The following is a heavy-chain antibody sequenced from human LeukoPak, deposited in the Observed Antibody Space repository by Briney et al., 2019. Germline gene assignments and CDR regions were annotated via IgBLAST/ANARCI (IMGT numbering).Heavy chain of an antibody. CDR1: GFTVSSNY. Sequence: GGPLRLSCAASGFTVSSNYMSWVRQARGKGLEWVSVIYSGGSTYYADSVKGRFTISRDNSKNTLYLQMNSLRAEDTAVYYCARDLGQLFDYWGQGTLVTVSS. CDR2: IYSGGST. J-gene: IGHJ4*02. D-gene: IGHD2-21*01. V-gene: IGHV3-66*02. CDR3: ARDLGQLFDY.